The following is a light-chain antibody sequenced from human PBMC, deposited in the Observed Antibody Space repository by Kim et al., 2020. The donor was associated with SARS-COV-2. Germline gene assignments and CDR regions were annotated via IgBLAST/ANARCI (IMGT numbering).Light chain of an antibody. V-gene: IGKV2D-29*01. CDR1: QSLLHSDGETY. J-gene: IGKJ5*01. Sequence: DIVMTQTPLSLSVTPGQPASISCKSSQSLLHSDGETYLCWFLQRPGQPPQMLIYGVSKRVSGVPDRFSGSGSGTEFTLKISRVEAEDVGVYYCMQNIQFPTFGQGTRLEIK. CDR2: GVS. CDR3: MQNIQFPT.